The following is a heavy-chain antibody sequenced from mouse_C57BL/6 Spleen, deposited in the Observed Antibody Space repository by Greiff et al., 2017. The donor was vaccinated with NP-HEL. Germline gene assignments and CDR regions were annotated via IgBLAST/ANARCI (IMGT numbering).Heavy chain of an antibody. CDR2: IYPGDGDT. D-gene: IGHD1-1*01. J-gene: IGHJ4*01. CDR3: ARPYYGSSYGGVMDY. V-gene: IGHV1-82*01. Sequence: QVQLQQSGPELVKPGASVKISCKASGYAFSSSWMNWVKQRPGKGLEWIGRIYPGDGDTNYNGKFKGKATLTADKSSSPAYMQLSILTSEDSAVYFCARPYYGSSYGGVMDYWGQGTSVTVSS. CDR1: GYAFSSSW.